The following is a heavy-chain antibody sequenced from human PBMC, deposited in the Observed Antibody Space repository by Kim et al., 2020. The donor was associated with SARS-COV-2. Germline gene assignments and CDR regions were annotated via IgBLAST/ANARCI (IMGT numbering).Heavy chain of an antibody. D-gene: IGHD3-10*01. V-gene: IGHV3-74*01. Sequence: GGSLRLSCAASGFTFSSYWMHWVRQAPGKGLVWVSYITDDGTTTNYADSVKGRFSISRDNAKNTLFLQMNSLRADYTAVYYCARGGIGSFDYWGQGTLVTVSS. CDR3: ARGGIGSFDY. CDR2: ITDDGTTT. CDR1: GFTFSSYW. J-gene: IGHJ4*02.